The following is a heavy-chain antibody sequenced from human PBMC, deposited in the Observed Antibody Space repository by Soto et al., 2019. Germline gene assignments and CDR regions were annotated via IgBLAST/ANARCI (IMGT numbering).Heavy chain of an antibody. CDR3: ARDLSDFWSGPTPLWFDP. V-gene: IGHV3-33*01. CDR1: GFTFSSYG. CDR2: IWYDGSNK. J-gene: IGHJ5*02. Sequence: GGSLRLSCAASGFTFSSYGMHWVRQAPGKGLEWVAVIWYDGSNKYYADSVKGRFTISRDNSKNTLYLQMNSLRAEDTAVYYCARDLSDFWSGPTPLWFDPWGQGTLVTVSS. D-gene: IGHD3-3*01.